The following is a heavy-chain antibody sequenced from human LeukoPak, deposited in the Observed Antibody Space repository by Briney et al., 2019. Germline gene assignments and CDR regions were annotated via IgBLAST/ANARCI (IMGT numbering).Heavy chain of an antibody. V-gene: IGHV3-30*04. CDR2: TSFDGSAT. CDR3: ARDWQYDY. J-gene: IGHJ4*02. CDR1: GLSFTSYA. Sequence: GRSLRPYSAAPGLSFTSYAMPWVRQAPGKGLECLAATSFDGSATNYADSVRGRFTISRDNSKNTLYLQMNSLRAEDTAVYYCARDWQYDYWGQGTLVTVSS.